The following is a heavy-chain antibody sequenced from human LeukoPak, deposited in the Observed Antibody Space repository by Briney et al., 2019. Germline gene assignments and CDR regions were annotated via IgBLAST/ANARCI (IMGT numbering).Heavy chain of an antibody. D-gene: IGHD6-13*01. V-gene: IGHV4-59*01. J-gene: IGHJ1*01. Sequence: SETLSLTCTVSGGSISSYYWSWIRQPPGKGLEWIGYIYYSGSTNYNPSLKSRVTISVDTSKNQFSLKLSSVTAADTAVYYCARVEAAAGPIQHWGQGTLVTVSS. CDR3: ARVEAAAGPIQH. CDR2: IYYSGST. CDR1: GGSISSYY.